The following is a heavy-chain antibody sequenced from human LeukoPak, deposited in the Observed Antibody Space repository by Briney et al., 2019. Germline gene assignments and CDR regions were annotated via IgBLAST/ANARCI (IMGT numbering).Heavy chain of an antibody. V-gene: IGHV1-2*02. CDR2: INPNSGGT. J-gene: IGHJ3*02. CDR3: ARGVWMAVAGGLIAFDI. D-gene: IGHD6-19*01. CDR1: GYTFTGYY. Sequence: ASVKVSCKASGYTFTGYYMHWVRQAPGQGLEWMGWINPNSGGTNYAQKFQGRVTMTRDTSISTAYMELSRLRSDDTAVYYCARGVWMAVAGGLIAFDIWGQGTMVTVSS.